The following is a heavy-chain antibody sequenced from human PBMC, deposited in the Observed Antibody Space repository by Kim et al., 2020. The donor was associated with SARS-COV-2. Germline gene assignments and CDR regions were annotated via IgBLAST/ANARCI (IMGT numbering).Heavy chain of an antibody. CDR3: ARLFQTAIWFGEGGGWFDP. V-gene: IGHV4-39*01. Sequence: SETLSLTCTVSGGSISSNSYYWGWVRQPPGKGLEWIGSIFYGGSTYCTPSLKSRVTMSVDTSKNQFSLNLNAVTAADTAVYFCARLFQTAIWFGEGGGWFDPWGQGTLVTVSS. CDR1: GGSISSNSYY. J-gene: IGHJ5*02. CDR2: IFYGGST. D-gene: IGHD3-10*01.